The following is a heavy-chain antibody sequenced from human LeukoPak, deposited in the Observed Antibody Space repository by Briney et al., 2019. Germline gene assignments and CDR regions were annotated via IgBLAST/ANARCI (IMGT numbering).Heavy chain of an antibody. V-gene: IGHV4-61*02. CDR2: IYTSGST. Sequence: SETLSLTCTVSGNSISSGDNYWSWIRQPAGKGLEWIGRIYTSGSTNYNPSLKSRVTISGDTSKNQFSLRLSSVTAADTAVYYCARDRRDGYNHNWFDPWGQGTLVTVSS. CDR1: GNSISSGDNY. D-gene: IGHD5-24*01. J-gene: IGHJ5*02. CDR3: ARDRRDGYNHNWFDP.